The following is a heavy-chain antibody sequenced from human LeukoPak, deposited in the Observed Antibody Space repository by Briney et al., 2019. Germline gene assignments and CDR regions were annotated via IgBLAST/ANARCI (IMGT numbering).Heavy chain of an antibody. Sequence: GESLRLSCAASGFTFSSYAMSWVRQAPGRGLEWVSAISGSGGSTYYADSVKGRFTISRDNSKNTLYLQMNSLRAEDTAVYYCRGRLAGRGDYWGQGTLVTVSS. J-gene: IGHJ4*02. CDR1: GFTFSSYA. CDR2: ISGSGGST. V-gene: IGHV3-23*01. CDR3: RGRLAGRGDY. D-gene: IGHD6-13*01.